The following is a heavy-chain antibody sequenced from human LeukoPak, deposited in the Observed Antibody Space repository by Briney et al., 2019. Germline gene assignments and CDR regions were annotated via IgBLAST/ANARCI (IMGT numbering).Heavy chain of an antibody. CDR3: AKDRETTASGTFDY. CDR2: ISDDGRNK. J-gene: IGHJ4*02. V-gene: IGHV3-30*18. Sequence: PGRSLRLSCAPSGFTFNNYGMHYVRQAPGKGLEWVAVISDDGRNKNYADSVKGRFTISRDNSNNTLYLQMKSLRAEDTGVYYCAKDRETTASGTFDYWGQGTLVTVSS. CDR1: GFTFNNYG. D-gene: IGHD1-1*01.